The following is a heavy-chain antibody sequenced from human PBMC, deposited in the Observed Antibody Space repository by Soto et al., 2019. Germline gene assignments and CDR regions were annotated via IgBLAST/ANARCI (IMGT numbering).Heavy chain of an antibody. J-gene: IGHJ6*02. Sequence: AVKVSCKASGGTFSSYAISWVRQAPGQGLEWMGGIIPIFGTANYAQKFQGRVTITADESTSTAYMELSSLRSEDTAVYYCARDKWGSITIFDYYGMDVWAQGTTVTV. V-gene: IGHV1-69*13. CDR3: ARDKWGSITIFDYYGMDV. CDR1: GGTFSSYA. CDR2: IIPIFGTA. D-gene: IGHD3-3*01.